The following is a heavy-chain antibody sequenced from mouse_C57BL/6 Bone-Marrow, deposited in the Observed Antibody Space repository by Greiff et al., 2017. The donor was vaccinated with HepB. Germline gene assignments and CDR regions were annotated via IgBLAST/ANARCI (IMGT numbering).Heavy chain of an antibody. CDR1: RYAFSSSW. CDR3: ARTSIYYDYDRSYYYAMDY. CDR2: SYPGDGDT. Sequence: DQLQQSGPELVKPGASVKISCKASRYAFSSSWMNWVKQGPGKGLGWIGRSYPGDGDTNYIGKFKGKATLTADKASSTAYMQLSSLTSEYSAVYFCARTSIYYDYDRSYYYAMDYWGQGTSDSVSS. D-gene: IGHD2-4*01. J-gene: IGHJ4*01. V-gene: IGHV1-82*01.